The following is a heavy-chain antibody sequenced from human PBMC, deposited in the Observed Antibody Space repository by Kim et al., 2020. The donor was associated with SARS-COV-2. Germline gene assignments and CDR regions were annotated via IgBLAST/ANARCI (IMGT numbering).Heavy chain of an antibody. CDR2: ISSSSSYI. J-gene: IGHJ6*02. CDR3: ARVPVWSGDYYYGMDV. Sequence: GGSLRLSCAASGFTFSSYSMNWVRQAPGEGLEWVSSISSSSSYIYYADSVKGRFTISRDNAKNTLYLQMNSLRAEDTAVYYCARVPVWSGDYYYGMDVRGQGTTVTVSS. V-gene: IGHV3-21*01. D-gene: IGHD3-10*02. CDR1: GFTFSSYS.